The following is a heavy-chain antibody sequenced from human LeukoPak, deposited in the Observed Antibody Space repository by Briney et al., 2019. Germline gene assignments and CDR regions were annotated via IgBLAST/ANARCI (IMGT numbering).Heavy chain of an antibody. CDR3: AKGGFVAATGDFDY. CDR2: ISYDERNR. D-gene: IGHD6-13*01. V-gene: IGHV3-30*04. CDR1: GFTFSSYA. J-gene: IGHJ4*02. Sequence: GRSLRLSCAASGFTFSSYAMHWVRQAPGKGLEWVAVISYDERNRYYADSVKGRFTISRDNAKNTLYLQMNSLRAEDTAIYFCAKGGFVAATGDFDYWGQGTLVTVSS.